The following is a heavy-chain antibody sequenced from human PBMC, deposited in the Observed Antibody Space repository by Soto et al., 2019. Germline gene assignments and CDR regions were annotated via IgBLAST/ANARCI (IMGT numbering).Heavy chain of an antibody. Sequence: QLQLQESGPGLVKPSETLSLTCTVSGGSISSSTYYWGWIRQPPGKGLEWIGMIYHSGSAYYNPSLKSRVTISIDTSKNQFSLRLSSVTAADTAVYYCARHGVDYGDYASYYYYGMDVWGRGTTVTVSS. D-gene: IGHD4-17*01. J-gene: IGHJ6*02. CDR2: IYHSGSA. CDR1: GGSISSSTYY. CDR3: ARHGVDYGDYASYYYYGMDV. V-gene: IGHV4-39*01.